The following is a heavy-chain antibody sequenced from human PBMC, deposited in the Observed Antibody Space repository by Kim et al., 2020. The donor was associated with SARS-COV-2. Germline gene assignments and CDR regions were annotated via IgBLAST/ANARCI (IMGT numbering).Heavy chain of an antibody. CDR1: GGSISSYY. D-gene: IGHD3-10*01. CDR2: IYYSGST. Sequence: SETLSLTCTVSGGSISSYYWSWIRQPPGKGLEWIGYIYYSGSTNYNPSLKSRVTISVDTSKNQFSLKLSSVTAADTAVYYCARTVQGSGFDYWGQGTLVTVSS. V-gene: IGHV4-59*01. J-gene: IGHJ4*02. CDR3: ARTVQGSGFDY.